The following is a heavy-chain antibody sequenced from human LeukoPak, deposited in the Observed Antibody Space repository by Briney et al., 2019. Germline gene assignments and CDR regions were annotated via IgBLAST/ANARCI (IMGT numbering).Heavy chain of an antibody. D-gene: IGHD6-19*01. CDR2: INHSGST. V-gene: IGHV4-34*01. Sequence: PSETLSLTCAVYGGSFSGYYWSWIRQPPGKGLEWIGEINHSGSTNYNPSLRSRVTISVDTSKNQFSLKLSSVTAADTAVYYCARVLAVAVSDYWGQGTLVTVPS. J-gene: IGHJ4*02. CDR3: ARVLAVAVSDY. CDR1: GGSFSGYY.